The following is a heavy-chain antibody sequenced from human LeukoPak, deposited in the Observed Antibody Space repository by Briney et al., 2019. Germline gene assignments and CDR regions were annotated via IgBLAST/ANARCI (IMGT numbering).Heavy chain of an antibody. CDR2: INPNTGGT. J-gene: IGHJ4*02. Sequence: AASVKVSCKASGYTFTGYYMHWVRQAPGQGLEWMGWINPNTGGTNYAQKFQGRVTMTRDTSISTAYMELSRLRSDDTAVYYCASSIVVVPAAIINWGQGTLVTVSS. V-gene: IGHV1-2*02. D-gene: IGHD2-2*01. CDR3: ASSIVVVPAAIIN. CDR1: GYTFTGYY.